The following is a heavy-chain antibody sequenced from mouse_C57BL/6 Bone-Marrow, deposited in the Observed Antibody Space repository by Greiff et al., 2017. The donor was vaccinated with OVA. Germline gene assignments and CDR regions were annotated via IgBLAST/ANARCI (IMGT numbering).Heavy chain of an antibody. CDR3: ARNPPRLITTEVRGFDY. V-gene: IGHV1-64*01. D-gene: IGHD1-1*01. Sequence: QVQLQQPGAELVKPGASVKLSCKASGYTFTSYWMHWVKQRPGQGLEWIGMINPNSGSTNYNAKFKSKATLTVAKSSSTAYIQLSSLTAEDSAVYYRARNPPRLITTEVRGFDYWGQGTTLTVSS. CDR1: GYTFTSYW. CDR2: INPNSGST. J-gene: IGHJ2*01.